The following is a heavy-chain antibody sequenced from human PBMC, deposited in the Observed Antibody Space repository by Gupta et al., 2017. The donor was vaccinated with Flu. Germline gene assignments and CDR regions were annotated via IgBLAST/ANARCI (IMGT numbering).Heavy chain of an antibody. J-gene: IGHJ6*02. V-gene: IGHV4-34*01. Sequence: QVQLQQWGAGLLKPSETLSLTCAVYGGSFSGYYWSWIRPPPGKGLEWLGEINHSGSTNYNPSLKSRVTISVDTSKNQFSLKLSSVTAADTAVYYCARANRYCSSTSCYFGGDLSYYYYYYGMDVWGQGTTVTVSS. CDR1: GGSFSGYY. CDR3: ARANRYCSSTSCYFGGDLSYYYYYYGMDV. D-gene: IGHD2-2*01. CDR2: INHSGST.